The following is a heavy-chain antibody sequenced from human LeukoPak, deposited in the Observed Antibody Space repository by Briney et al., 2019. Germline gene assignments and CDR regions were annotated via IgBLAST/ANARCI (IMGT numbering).Heavy chain of an antibody. V-gene: IGHV1-69*04. CDR3: ARGVTVGATFDY. D-gene: IGHD1-26*01. Sequence: GASVKVSCKASGYTFTGYYMHWVRQAPGQGLEWMGRIIPILGIANYAQKFQGRVTITADKSTSTAYMELSSLRSEDTAVYYCARGVTVGATFDYWGQGTLVTVSS. CDR2: IIPILGIA. CDR1: GYTFTGYY. J-gene: IGHJ4*02.